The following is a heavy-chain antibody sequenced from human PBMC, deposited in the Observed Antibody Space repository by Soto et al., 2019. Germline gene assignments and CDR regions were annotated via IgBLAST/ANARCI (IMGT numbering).Heavy chain of an antibody. V-gene: IGHV4-30-4*01. Sequence: PSETLSLTCTVSGGSISSGDYYWSWIRQPPGKGLEWIGYIYYSGATYYNPSLKGRVTISVDTSKNQFSLKLSPVTAADTAVYYCARDYPSWDYYYGMDVWGQGTTVTVSS. D-gene: IGHD3-16*02. CDR1: GGSISSGDYY. CDR3: ARDYPSWDYYYGMDV. J-gene: IGHJ6*02. CDR2: IYYSGAT.